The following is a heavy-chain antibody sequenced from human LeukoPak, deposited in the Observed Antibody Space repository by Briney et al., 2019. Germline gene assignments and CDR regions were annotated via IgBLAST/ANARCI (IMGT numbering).Heavy chain of an antibody. J-gene: IGHJ4*02. CDR2: IHTSGST. CDR1: GGSISSYY. V-gene: IGHV4-4*07. CDR3: AGRAQTTGWSFDY. Sequence: SETLSLTCTVSGGSISSYYWSWIRQPAGKGLEWIGQIHTSGSTNYNPSLKSRVAMSVDTSKNQFSLELSSVTAADTAVYYCAGRAQTTGWSFDYWGQGALVTVSS. D-gene: IGHD6-19*01.